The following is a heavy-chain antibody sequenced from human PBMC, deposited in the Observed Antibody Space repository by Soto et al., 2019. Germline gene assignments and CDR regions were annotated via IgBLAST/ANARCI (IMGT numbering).Heavy chain of an antibody. CDR2: VGGGGGT. J-gene: IGHJ1*01. CDR3: VKSYSDYIEYFQH. CDR1: GFTFSIYG. D-gene: IGHD3-10*01. Sequence: VQLLESGGGLVQPGGSLRLSCSASGFTFSIYGMSWVRQAPGKGLEWVSGVGGGGGTRTADSVKGRFTISRDNSRDTLYLQMNSLTAEDTAVYYCVKSYSDYIEYFQHWGQGALVTVSS. V-gene: IGHV3-23*01.